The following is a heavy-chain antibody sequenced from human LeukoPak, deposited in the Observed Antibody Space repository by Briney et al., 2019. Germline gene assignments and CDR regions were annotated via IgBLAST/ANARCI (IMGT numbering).Heavy chain of an antibody. CDR3: ARDFSSGYFDY. Sequence: GGSLRLSCAASGFTFSSYWMSWVRRAPGKGLEWVANIKQDGSEKYYVDSVKGRFTISRDNAKNSLYLQMNSLRAEDTAVYYCARDFSSGYFDYWGQGTLVTVSS. CDR2: IKQDGSEK. V-gene: IGHV3-7*01. CDR1: GFTFSSYW. D-gene: IGHD6-6*01. J-gene: IGHJ4*02.